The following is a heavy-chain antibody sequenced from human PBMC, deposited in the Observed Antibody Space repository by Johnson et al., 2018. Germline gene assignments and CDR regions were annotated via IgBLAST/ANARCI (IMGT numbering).Heavy chain of an antibody. CDR1: GFIVSNNY. Sequence: EVQLVESGGGLVQPGGSXRLSCAASGFIVSNNYITWVRQAPGKGLEWVSVIYSGGNTYYADSGKGRFTISRDNSKNPVYVQMNSLRAEDTAVYYCARDLGKGRYFDYWGQGTLVTVSS. D-gene: IGHD4-23*01. J-gene: IGHJ4*02. CDR3: ARDLGKGRYFDY. CDR2: IYSGGNT. V-gene: IGHV3-66*01.